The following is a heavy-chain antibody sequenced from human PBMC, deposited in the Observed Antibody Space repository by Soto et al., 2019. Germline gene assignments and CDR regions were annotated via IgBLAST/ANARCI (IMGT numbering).Heavy chain of an antibody. CDR2: INAGNGNT. CDR1: GYTFTSYA. V-gene: IGHV1-3*01. CDR3: ARDLGYSGYETQIYYYYGMDV. D-gene: IGHD5-12*01. Sequence: AARKGSCTASGYTFTSYAMHWVRQAPGQRLEWMGWINAGNGNTKYSQKFQGRVTITRDTSASTAYMELSSLRSEDTAVYYCARDLGYSGYETQIYYYYGMDVWRQGTTVTVS. J-gene: IGHJ6*02.